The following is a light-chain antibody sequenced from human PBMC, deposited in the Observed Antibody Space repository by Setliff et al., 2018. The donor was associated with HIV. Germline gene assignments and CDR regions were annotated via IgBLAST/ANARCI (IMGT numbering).Light chain of an antibody. CDR2: EVN. Sequence: QPASVSGSPGQSITISCTGTSSDVGGYNFVSWYQHHPGKAPNLVIFEVNYRPSGVSNRFSGSKSGNTASLTISGLQAEDEADYYCSSYTSSNTLVFGGGTK. CDR3: SSYTSSNTLV. V-gene: IGLV2-14*01. CDR1: SSDVGGYNF. J-gene: IGLJ3*02.